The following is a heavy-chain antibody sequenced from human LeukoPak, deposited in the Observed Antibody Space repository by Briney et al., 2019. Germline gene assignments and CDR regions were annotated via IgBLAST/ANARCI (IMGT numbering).Heavy chain of an antibody. J-gene: IGHJ4*02. CDR3: ARGRGGYKTGYFDY. CDR1: GGSISSGDYY. CDR2: IYYSGST. Sequence: PSQTLSLTCTVSGGSISSGDYYWSWIRQPPGKGLEWIGYIYYSGSTYYNPSLKSRVTISVDTSKNQFSLKLSSVTAADTAVYYCARGRGGYKTGYFDYWGQGTLVTVSS. V-gene: IGHV4-30-4*01. D-gene: IGHD5-24*01.